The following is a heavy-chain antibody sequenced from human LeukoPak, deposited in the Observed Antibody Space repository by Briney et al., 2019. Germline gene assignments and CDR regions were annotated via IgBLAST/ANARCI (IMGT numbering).Heavy chain of an antibody. V-gene: IGHV4-34*01. CDR1: GRSFSGYY. Sequence: SETLSLTCAVYGRSFSGYYWSWIRQPPGKGLEWTGYIYYSGSTNYNPSLKSRVTISVDTSKNQFSLKLSSVTAADTAIYYCARAVSGRFDYWGQGTLVTVS. CDR2: IYYSGST. J-gene: IGHJ4*02. D-gene: IGHD6-19*01. CDR3: ARAVSGRFDY.